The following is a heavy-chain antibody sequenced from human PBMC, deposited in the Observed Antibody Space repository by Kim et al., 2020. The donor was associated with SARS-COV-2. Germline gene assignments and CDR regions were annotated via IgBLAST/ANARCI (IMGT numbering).Heavy chain of an antibody. CDR1: GFTFSSYA. J-gene: IGHJ5*02. Sequence: GGSLRLSCAASGFTFSSYAMHWVRQAPGRGLEWVAFISFDGNNKLYAESVKGRFTISRDNSKRTLFLHLTSLRREDAAVYYCAKPLYFYGDYARGIGSWGQGTRVVVSS. CDR2: ISFDGNNK. D-gene: IGHD4-17*01. CDR3: AKPLYFYGDYARGIGS. V-gene: IGHV3-30*18.